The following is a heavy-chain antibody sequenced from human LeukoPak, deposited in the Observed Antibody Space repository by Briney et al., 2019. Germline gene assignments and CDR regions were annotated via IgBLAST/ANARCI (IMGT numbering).Heavy chain of an antibody. J-gene: IGHJ3*02. CDR3: ARGPYSSGYQRRSDAFDI. CDR2: INHSGST. V-gene: IGHV4-34*01. CDR1: GGSFSGYY. Sequence: SETLSLTCAVYGGSFSGYYWSWIRQPPGKGLEWTGEINHSGSTNYNPSLKSRVTISVDTSKNQFSLKLSSVTAADTAVYYCARGPYSSGYQRRSDAFDIWGQGTMVTVSS. D-gene: IGHD3-22*01.